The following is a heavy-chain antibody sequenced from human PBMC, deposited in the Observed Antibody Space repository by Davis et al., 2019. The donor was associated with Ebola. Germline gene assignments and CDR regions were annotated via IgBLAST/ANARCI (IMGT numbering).Heavy chain of an antibody. J-gene: IGHJ6*02. V-gene: IGHV1-3*01. Sequence: GESLKISCITSGFTFTANSMNWVRQAPGQRLEWMGWINAGNGNTKYSQKFQCRVTITRDTSASTAYMELSSLRSEDTAVYYCARGSSKAYYYYGMDVWGQGTTVTVSS. CDR1: GFTFTANS. CDR3: ARGSSKAYYYYGMDV. CDR2: INAGNGNT. D-gene: IGHD6-6*01.